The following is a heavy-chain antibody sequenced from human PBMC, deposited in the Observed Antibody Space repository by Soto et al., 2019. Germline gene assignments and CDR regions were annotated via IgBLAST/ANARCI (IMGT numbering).Heavy chain of an antibody. D-gene: IGHD1-1*01. CDR2: IYYSGST. V-gene: IGHV4-59*01. CDR1: GGSISSYY. Sequence: SETLSLTCTVSGGSISSYYWSWIRQPPGKGLEWIGYIYYSGSTNYNPSLKSRVTILVDTSKNQFSLKLSSVTAADTAVYYCARNDLWYFDYWGQGTLVTVSS. CDR3: ARNDLWYFDY. J-gene: IGHJ4*02.